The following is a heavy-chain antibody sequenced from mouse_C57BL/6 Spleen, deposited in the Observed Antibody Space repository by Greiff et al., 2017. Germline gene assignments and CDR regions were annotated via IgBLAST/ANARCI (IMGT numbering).Heavy chain of an antibody. CDR1: GYTFTSYW. CDR3: ARTAQATPYFDY. D-gene: IGHD3-2*02. J-gene: IGHJ2*01. Sequence: QVQLQQPGAELVRPGSSVKLSCKASGYTFTSYWMHWVKQRPIQGLEWIGNIDPSDSETHYNQKFKDKATLTVDKSSSTAYMQLSSLTSEDSAVSYCARTAQATPYFDYWGQGTTLTVSS. V-gene: IGHV1-52*01. CDR2: IDPSDSET.